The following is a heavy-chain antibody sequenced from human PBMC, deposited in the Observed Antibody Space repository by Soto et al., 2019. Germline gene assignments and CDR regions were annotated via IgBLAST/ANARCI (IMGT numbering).Heavy chain of an antibody. CDR1: GFTLSGYA. J-gene: IGHJ6*03. CDR3: ARRARPDFYYMDV. V-gene: IGHV3-64*01. D-gene: IGHD6-6*01. Sequence: EVQLVESGGGLAQPGGSLRLSCAASGFTLSGYAMDWVRQAPGKGLEYVSGISTNGVGTYYANSVQGRFTISRDNSKNTVYLQMGSLRPEDMAVYYCARRARPDFYYMDVWGKGTTGTVS. CDR2: ISTNGVGT.